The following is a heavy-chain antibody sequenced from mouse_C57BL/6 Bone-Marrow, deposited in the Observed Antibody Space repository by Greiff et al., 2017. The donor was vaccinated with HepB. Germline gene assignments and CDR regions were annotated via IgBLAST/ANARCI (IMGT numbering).Heavy chain of an antibody. J-gene: IGHJ2*01. Sequence: QVTLKESGPGILQPSQTLSLTCSFSGFSLSTFGMGVGWIRQPSGKGLEWLEHIWGDDDKYYNPALKSRLTISKDTSKNQVFLKIANVDTADTATDYCARCITTVGYIDYWGQGTTLTVSS. V-gene: IGHV8-8*01. CDR1: GFSLSTFGMG. CDR3: ARCITTVGYIDY. D-gene: IGHD1-1*01. CDR2: IWGDDDK.